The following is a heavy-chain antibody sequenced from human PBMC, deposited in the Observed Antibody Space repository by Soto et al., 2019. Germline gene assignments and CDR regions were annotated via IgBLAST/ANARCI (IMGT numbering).Heavy chain of an antibody. CDR2: IYYSGST. CDR3: AREAMTTVTTRAYYYYMDV. J-gene: IGHJ6*03. D-gene: IGHD4-17*01. V-gene: IGHV4-59*12. Sequence: PSETLSLTCTVSGGSISSYYWSWIRQPPGKGLEWIRYIYYSGSTNYNPSLKSRVTISVDTSKNQFSLKLSSVTAADTAVYYCAREAMTTVTTRAYYYYMDVWGKGTTVTVSS. CDR1: GGSISSYY.